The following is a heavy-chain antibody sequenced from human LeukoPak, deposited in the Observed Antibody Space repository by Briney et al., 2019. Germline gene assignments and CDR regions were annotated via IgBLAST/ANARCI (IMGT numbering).Heavy chain of an antibody. D-gene: IGHD2-2*01. Sequence: GGSLRLSCAASGFTFSSYWMSWVRQAPGKGLEWVANIKQDGSEKYYVDSVKGRFTVSRDNSKNTLYLQMNSLRADDTAVYYCARGSCSNIRCHDAFDIWGQGTMVTVSS. V-gene: IGHV3-7*03. J-gene: IGHJ3*02. CDR1: GFTFSSYW. CDR2: IKQDGSEK. CDR3: ARGSCSNIRCHDAFDI.